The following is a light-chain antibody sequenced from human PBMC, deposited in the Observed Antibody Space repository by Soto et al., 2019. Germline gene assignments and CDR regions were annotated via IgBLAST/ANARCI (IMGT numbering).Light chain of an antibody. J-gene: IGKJ4*01. CDR3: QQYSSYPLT. CDR2: DKS. V-gene: IGKV3-20*01. CDR1: QSVRSTY. Sequence: ENVLTQSPGTLSLSPGERATLSCRASQSVRSTYLAWYQQKPGQTPRLLIYDKSNRATGIPDRFSGSGSGTDFTLTISRLEPEDFAVYYCQQYSSYPLTFGGGTKVDIK.